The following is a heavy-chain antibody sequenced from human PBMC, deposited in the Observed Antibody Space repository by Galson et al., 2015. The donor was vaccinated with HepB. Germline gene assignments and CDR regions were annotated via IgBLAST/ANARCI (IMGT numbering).Heavy chain of an antibody. D-gene: IGHD1-14*01. Sequence: SVKVSCKASGGTFSSYAISWVRQAPGQGLEWMGGIIPILGIANYAQKFQGRVTITADKSTSTAYMELSSLRSEDTAVYYCARALGPGSFVRYYYMDVWGKGTTVTVSS. CDR3: ARALGPGSFVRYYYMDV. CDR2: IIPILGIA. V-gene: IGHV1-69*10. J-gene: IGHJ6*03. CDR1: GGTFSSYA.